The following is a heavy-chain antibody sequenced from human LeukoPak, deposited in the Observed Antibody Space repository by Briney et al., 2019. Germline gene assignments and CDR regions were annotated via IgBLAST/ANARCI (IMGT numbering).Heavy chain of an antibody. V-gene: IGHV1-8*01. Sequence: ASVKVSCKASGYTFTSYDINWVRQATGQGLEWMGWMNPNSGNTGYAQKFQGRVTMTRNTSISTAYMELSSLRSEDTAVYYCARDETDSSSSDYWGQGTLVTVSS. CDR3: ARDETDSSSSDY. D-gene: IGHD6-6*01. J-gene: IGHJ4*02. CDR2: MNPNSGNT. CDR1: GYTFTSYD.